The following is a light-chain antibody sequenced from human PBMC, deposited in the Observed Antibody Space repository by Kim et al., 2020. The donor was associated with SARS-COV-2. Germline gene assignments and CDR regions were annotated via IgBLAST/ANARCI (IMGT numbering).Light chain of an antibody. V-gene: IGKV1-5*03. CDR1: QSISCW. J-gene: IGKJ2*01. CDR2: KAS. Sequence: DIQMTQSPSTLAASVGDRITITCRASQSISCWLAWYQQKPGKAPKLLIYKASSLESGVPSRFSGSGSGTEFTLTISSLQPYDFATYYCQQYNSYSWTFGQGTKLEI. CDR3: QQYNSYSWT.